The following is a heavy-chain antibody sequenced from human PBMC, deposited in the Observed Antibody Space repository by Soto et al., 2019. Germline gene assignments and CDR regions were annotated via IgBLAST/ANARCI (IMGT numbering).Heavy chain of an antibody. J-gene: IGHJ6*02. CDR3: ASSGWHHLYYYYGMDV. Sequence: GESLKISCKGSGYSFTSYWIGWVRQMPGKGLEWMGIIYPGDSDTRYSPSFQGQVTISAEKSISTAYLQWSSLKASDTAMYYCASSGWHHLYYYYGMDVWGQGTTVTVSS. V-gene: IGHV5-51*01. D-gene: IGHD6-19*01. CDR2: IYPGDSDT. CDR1: GYSFTSYW.